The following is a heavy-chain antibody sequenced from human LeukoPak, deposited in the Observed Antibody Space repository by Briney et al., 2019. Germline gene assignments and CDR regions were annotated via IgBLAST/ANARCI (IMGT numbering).Heavy chain of an antibody. J-gene: IGHJ4*02. CDR2: IKSKTDGGTT. D-gene: IGHD6-13*01. CDR3: TTDLAASRSDLDY. Sequence: GGSLRLSCAASGFTFSNAWMSWVRQAPGKGLEWVGRIKSKTDGGTTDYAAPVKGRFTISRDDSKNTLYLQMNSLKTEDTAVYYCTTDLAASRSDLDYWGQGTLVTVSS. V-gene: IGHV3-15*01. CDR1: GFTFSNAW.